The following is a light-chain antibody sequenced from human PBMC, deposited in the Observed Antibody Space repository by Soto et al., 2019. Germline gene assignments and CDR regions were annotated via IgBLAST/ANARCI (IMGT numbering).Light chain of an antibody. J-gene: IGKJ5*01. CDR2: AAA. V-gene: IGKV3-20*01. Sequence: EIVLTQSPDTLSLSPGERATLSCRASQTVYNNYVAWYQQKPGQAPRLLVNAAAGRATGIPDRFSGSGSGTDFTLIISRLEPEDFAVYFCQQYGSSVTFGQGTRLDVK. CDR3: QQYGSSVT. CDR1: QTVYNNY.